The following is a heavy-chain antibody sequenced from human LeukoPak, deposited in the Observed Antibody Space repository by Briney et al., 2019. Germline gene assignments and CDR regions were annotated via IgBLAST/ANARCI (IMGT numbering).Heavy chain of an antibody. Sequence: ASVKVSCKASGHTFTSYGISWVRQAPGQGLEWMGWISAYNGNTNYAQKLQGRVTMTTDTSTSTAYMELRSLRSDDTAVYYCASAAAGIPLDPWGQGTLVTVSS. CDR2: ISAYNGNT. D-gene: IGHD6-13*01. CDR3: ASAAAGIPLDP. J-gene: IGHJ5*02. V-gene: IGHV1-18*01. CDR1: GHTFTSYG.